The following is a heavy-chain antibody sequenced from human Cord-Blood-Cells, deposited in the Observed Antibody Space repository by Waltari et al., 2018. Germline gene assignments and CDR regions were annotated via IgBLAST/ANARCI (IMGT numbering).Heavy chain of an antibody. V-gene: IGHV4-59*01. J-gene: IGHJ3*02. CDR3: ERGGGYCSSTSCYAFDI. CDR2: IYYSGST. D-gene: IGHD2-2*01. CDR1: GGSISSYY. Sequence: QVQLQESGPGLVKPSETLSLTCTVSGGSISSYYWSWIRQPPGKGLEWIGYIYYSGSTNYNPSLKSRVTISVDTSKNQFSLKLSSVTAADTAVYYCERGGGYCSSTSCYAFDIWGQGTMVTVSS.